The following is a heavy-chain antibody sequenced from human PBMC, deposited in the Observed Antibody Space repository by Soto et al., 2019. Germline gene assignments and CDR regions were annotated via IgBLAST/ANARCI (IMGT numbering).Heavy chain of an antibody. D-gene: IGHD3-3*01. J-gene: IGHJ6*02. V-gene: IGHV3-7*01. CDR3: ARARRRYYDFWSGYYKEDYYYHGMDV. CDR1: GFTFSSYW. Sequence: GGSLRLSCAASGFTFSSYWMSWVRQAPGKGLEWVANIKQDGSEKYYVDSVKGRFTISRDNAKNSLYLQMNSLRAEDTAVYYCARARRRYYDFWSGYYKEDYYYHGMDVWGQGTTVTVSS. CDR2: IKQDGSEK.